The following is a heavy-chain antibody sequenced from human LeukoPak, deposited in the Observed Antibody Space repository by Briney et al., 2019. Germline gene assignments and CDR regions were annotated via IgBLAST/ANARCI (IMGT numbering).Heavy chain of an antibody. Sequence: GSLRLSCAASGFTFSSYAMSWVRQAPGKGLEWVSAISGSGGSTYYADSVKGRFTISRDNSKNTLYLQMNSLRAEDTAVYYCAISSGWYFREFYYFDYWGQGTLVTVSS. V-gene: IGHV3-23*01. CDR3: AISSGWYFREFYYFDY. CDR1: GFTFSSYA. D-gene: IGHD6-19*01. CDR2: ISGSGGST. J-gene: IGHJ4*02.